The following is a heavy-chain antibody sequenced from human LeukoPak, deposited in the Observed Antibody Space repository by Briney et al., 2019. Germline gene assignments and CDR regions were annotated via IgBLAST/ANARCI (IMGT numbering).Heavy chain of an antibody. Sequence: SETLSLTCTVSGGSISSYYWSWIRQPAGKGLEWIGRIYTSGSTNYNPSLKSRVTISVDTSKNQFSLKLSSVTAADTAMYYCARMSEILTGYYSWGAFDIWGQGTMVTVSS. CDR2: IYTSGST. D-gene: IGHD3-9*01. CDR1: GGSISSYY. J-gene: IGHJ3*02. V-gene: IGHV4-4*07. CDR3: ARMSEILTGYYSWGAFDI.